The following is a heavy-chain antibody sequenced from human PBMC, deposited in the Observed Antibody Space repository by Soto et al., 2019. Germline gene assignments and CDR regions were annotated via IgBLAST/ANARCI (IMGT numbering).Heavy chain of an antibody. D-gene: IGHD1-1*01. J-gene: IGHJ6*02. V-gene: IGHV5-51*07. Sequence: PGESLKISCKGSGYSFTSYWIGWVHQMPGKGLEWMGIIYPGDSDTRYSPSFQGQVTISADKSISTAYLQWSSLKASDTAMYYCARRKLDYQAQYYYGMDVWGQGTTVNVSS. CDR2: IYPGDSDT. CDR1: GYSFTSYW. CDR3: ARRKLDYQAQYYYGMDV.